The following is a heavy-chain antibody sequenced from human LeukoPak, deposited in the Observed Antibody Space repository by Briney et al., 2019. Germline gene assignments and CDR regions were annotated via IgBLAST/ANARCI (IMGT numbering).Heavy chain of an antibody. Sequence: SETLSPTCTVSGGSISSGDYYWSWIRQPPGKGLEWIGYIYYSGSTYYNPSLKSRVTISVDTSKNQFSLKLSSVTAADTAVYYCARWCSSTSWVFDYWGQGTLVTVSS. J-gene: IGHJ4*02. CDR2: IYYSGST. CDR3: ARWCSSTSWVFDY. D-gene: IGHD2-2*01. CDR1: GGSISSGDYY. V-gene: IGHV4-30-4*08.